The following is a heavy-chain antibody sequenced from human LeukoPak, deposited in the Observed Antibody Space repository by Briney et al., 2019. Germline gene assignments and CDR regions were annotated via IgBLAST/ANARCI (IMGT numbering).Heavy chain of an antibody. D-gene: IGHD2-21*01. CDR2: IYDGGST. Sequence: HPGGSLRLSCAASGFTVSSYYMTWVRQAPGKGLEWVSIIYDGGSTYYADSVKGRFSISRDSSKNTLFLQMNSLRAEDTAVYYCARDHNWHISYNYYYGMDVWGQGTTVTVSS. J-gene: IGHJ6*02. CDR1: GFTVSSYY. CDR3: ARDHNWHISYNYYYGMDV. V-gene: IGHV3-66*01.